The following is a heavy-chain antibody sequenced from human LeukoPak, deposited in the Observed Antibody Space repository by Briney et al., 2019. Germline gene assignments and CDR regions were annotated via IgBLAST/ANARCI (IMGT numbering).Heavy chain of an antibody. D-gene: IGHD3-10*01. CDR2: INHSGST. V-gene: IGHV4-34*01. CDR3: ARDRYYGSGGSYGMDV. CDR1: GGSFSGYY. J-gene: IGHJ6*02. Sequence: SETLSLTCAVYGGSFSGYYWSWIRQPPGKGLEWIGEINHSGSTNYNPSLKSRVTISVDTSKNQFSLKLSSVTAADTAVYYCARDRYYGSGGSYGMDVWGQGTTVTVSS.